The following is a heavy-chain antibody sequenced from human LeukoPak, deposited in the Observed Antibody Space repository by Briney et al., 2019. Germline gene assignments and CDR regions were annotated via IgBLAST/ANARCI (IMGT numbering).Heavy chain of an antibody. CDR2: IYCSGST. V-gene: IGHV4-31*03. Sequence: SETLSLTCTVSGGSISSGGYYWSWIRQHPGKGLEWIGYIYCSGSTYYNPSLKSRVTISVDTSKNQFSLKLSSVTAADTAVYYCARGVLRFLEWLSNYYYYGMDVWGQGTTVTVSS. D-gene: IGHD3-3*01. CDR3: ARGVLRFLEWLSNYYYYGMDV. J-gene: IGHJ6*02. CDR1: GGSISSGGYY.